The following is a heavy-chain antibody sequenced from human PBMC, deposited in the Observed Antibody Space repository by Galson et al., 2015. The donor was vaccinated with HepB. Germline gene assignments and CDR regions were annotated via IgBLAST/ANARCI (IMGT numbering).Heavy chain of an antibody. CDR3: ARLADFSGYSSS. J-gene: IGHJ4*02. D-gene: IGHD6-13*01. V-gene: IGHV3-23*01. CDR1: RFSFSSYA. Sequence: SLRLSCAGSRFSFSSYAMSWVRQAPGKGLEWVSAISASGSSTYYADSVKGRFTISRDDSKNTAYLHMRSLKTEDTAVYYCARLADFSGYSSSWGQGTLVTVSS. CDR2: ISASGSST.